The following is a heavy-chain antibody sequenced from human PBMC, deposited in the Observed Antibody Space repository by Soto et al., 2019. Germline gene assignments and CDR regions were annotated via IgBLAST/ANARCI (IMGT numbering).Heavy chain of an antibody. CDR3: ARDQVVGALPDS. V-gene: IGHV3-74*01. CDR2: INSDGSST. D-gene: IGHD2-15*01. Sequence: GGSLRLSCAASGFTFSSYWMHWVRQAPGKGLVWVSRINSDGSSTSCADSVKGRFTISRDNAKNTLYLQMNSLRAEDTAVYYCARDQVVGALPDSWGQGTLVTVSS. J-gene: IGHJ4*02. CDR1: GFTFSSYW.